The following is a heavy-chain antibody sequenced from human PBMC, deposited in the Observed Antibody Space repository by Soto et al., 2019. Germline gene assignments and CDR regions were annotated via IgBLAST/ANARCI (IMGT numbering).Heavy chain of an antibody. J-gene: IGHJ5*02. V-gene: IGHV4-59*08. CDR3: GRHSYYSSPLRFDP. D-gene: IGHD4-4*01. CDR2: IHYSGST. Sequence: QVQLQESGPGLVQPSETLSLTCTVSGGSITGYYWSWIRQPPGKGPEWIGNIHYSGSTNYNPSLKSRVTISVDTSKNQFSLRLSSVTAVEMAVYYCGRHSYYSSPLRFDPWGQGTLVTVSS. CDR1: GGSITGYY.